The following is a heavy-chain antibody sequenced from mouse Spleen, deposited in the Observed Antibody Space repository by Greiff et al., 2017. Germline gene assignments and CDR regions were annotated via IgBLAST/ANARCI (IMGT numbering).Heavy chain of an antibody. V-gene: IGHV1-81*01. CDR2: IYPRSGNT. J-gene: IGHJ3*01. CDR1: GYTFTSYG. D-gene: IGHD4-1*01. Sequence: QVQLKESGAELARPGASVKLSCKASGYTFTSYGISWVKQRTGQGLEWIGEIYPRSGNTYYNEKFKGKATLTADKSSSTAYMELRSLTSEDSAVYFCARREGLGPSWFAYWGQGTLVTVSA. CDR3: ARREGLGPSWFAY.